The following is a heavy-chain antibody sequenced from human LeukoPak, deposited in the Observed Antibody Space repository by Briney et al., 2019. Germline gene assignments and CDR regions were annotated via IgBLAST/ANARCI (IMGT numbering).Heavy chain of an antibody. CDR1: GYTLTELS. CDR3: AKDFGSGSWYPNYFDY. D-gene: IGHD6-13*01. J-gene: IGHJ4*02. CDR2: FDPEDGET. V-gene: IGHV1-24*01. Sequence: ASVKVSCKVSGYTLTELSMHWVRQAPGKGLEWMGGFDPEDGETIYAQKFQGRVTMTEDTSTDTAYMELSSLRSEDTAVYYCAKDFGSGSWYPNYFDYWGQGTLVTVSS.